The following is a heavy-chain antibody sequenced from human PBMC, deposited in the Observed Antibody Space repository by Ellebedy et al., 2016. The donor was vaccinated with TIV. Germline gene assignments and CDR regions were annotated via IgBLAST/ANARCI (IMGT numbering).Heavy chain of an antibody. Sequence: SETLSLXCTVSGGSISSSSYYWGWIRQPPGKGLEWIGSIYNSGSTYYNPSLKSRVTISVDTSKNQFSLKLSSVTAADTAVYYCARSGYSGYGYWGQGTLVTVSS. CDR2: IYNSGST. CDR1: GGSISSSSYY. J-gene: IGHJ4*02. CDR3: ARSGYSGYGY. D-gene: IGHD3-22*01. V-gene: IGHV4-39*07.